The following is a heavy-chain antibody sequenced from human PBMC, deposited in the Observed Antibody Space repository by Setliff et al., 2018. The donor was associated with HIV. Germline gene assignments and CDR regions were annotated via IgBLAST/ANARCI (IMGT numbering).Heavy chain of an antibody. D-gene: IGHD3-22*01. Sequence: ASVKVSCKVSGYTLTELSIHWVRQAPGKGLEWMGGFDPEYDKTFYAQKFQGRVTMSEDTSTDTAYMELTSLRSEDTAVYYGATRADDSSGYLGSRVSGAAFDIWGQGTMVTVSS. CDR2: FDPEYDKT. J-gene: IGHJ3*02. V-gene: IGHV1-24*01. CDR1: GYTLTELS. CDR3: ATRADDSSGYLGSRVSGAAFDI.